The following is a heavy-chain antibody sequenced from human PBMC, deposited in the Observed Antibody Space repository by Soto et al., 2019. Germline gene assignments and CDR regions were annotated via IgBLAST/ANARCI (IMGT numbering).Heavy chain of an antibody. CDR3: ARGHVFYDVLTGYYIGYFDY. D-gene: IGHD3-9*01. J-gene: IGHJ4*02. CDR2: IRVFNGNT. V-gene: IGHV1-18*01. CDR1: GYTFASYG. Sequence: ASVKVSCKASGYTFASYGIGWVRQAPGQGVEWMGWIRVFNGNTNYAQKLQGRVTMTTDTSTSTAYMDLRSLRSDDTAVYYCARGHVFYDVLTGYYIGYFDYWGQGTLVTVSS.